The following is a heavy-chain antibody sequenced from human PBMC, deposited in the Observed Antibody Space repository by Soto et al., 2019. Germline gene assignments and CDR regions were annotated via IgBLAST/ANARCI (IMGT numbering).Heavy chain of an antibody. V-gene: IGHV1-69*13. CDR2: IIPIFGTA. D-gene: IGHD5-12*01. Sequence: ASVKVSCKASGGTFSSYAISWVRQAPGQGLEWMGGIIPIFGTANYAQKFQGRVTITADESTSTAYMELSSLRSEDTAVYYCAKTNRGLRHPTFDYWGQGTLVTVSS. CDR1: GGTFSSYA. CDR3: AKTNRGLRHPTFDY. J-gene: IGHJ4*02.